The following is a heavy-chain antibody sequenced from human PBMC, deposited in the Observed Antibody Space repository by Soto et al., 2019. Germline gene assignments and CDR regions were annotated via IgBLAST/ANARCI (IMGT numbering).Heavy chain of an antibody. J-gene: IGHJ4*02. CDR3: ARSHSGDYTD. Sequence: SETLSLTCTVSGGSISSSSYYWGWIRQPPGKGLEWIGSIYYSGSTYYNPSLKSRVTISVDTSKNQFSLKLSSVTAADTAVYYCARSHSGDYTDWGQGTLVTVSS. D-gene: IGHD4-17*01. CDR1: GGSISSSSYY. CDR2: IYYSGST. V-gene: IGHV4-39*01.